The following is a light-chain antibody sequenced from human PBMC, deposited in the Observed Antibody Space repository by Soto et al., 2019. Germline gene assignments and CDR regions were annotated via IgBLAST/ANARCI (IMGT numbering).Light chain of an antibody. J-gene: IGLJ3*02. V-gene: IGLV2-8*01. CDR3: SSYAGINNLV. Sequence: QSALTQPPSVSGSPGQSVTISCTGTSSDVGGYNSVSWYQQHPGKAPKLMTYEVNKRPSGVPDRFSGSKSGNTASLTVSGLQADDEADYYCSSYAGINNLVFGGGTQLTVL. CDR1: SSDVGGYNS. CDR2: EVN.